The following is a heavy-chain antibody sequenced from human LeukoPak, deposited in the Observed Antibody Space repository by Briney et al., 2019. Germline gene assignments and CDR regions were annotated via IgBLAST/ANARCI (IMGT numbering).Heavy chain of an antibody. Sequence: PSETLSLTCTVSGGSISSGSYYWSWIRQPAGKGLEWIGRIYTSGSTNYNPSLKSRVTISVDTSKNQFSLKLSSVTAADTAVYYCASSIAARLDWFDPWGQGTLVTVSS. V-gene: IGHV4-61*02. D-gene: IGHD6-6*01. CDR3: ASSIAARLDWFDP. CDR1: GGSISSGSYY. CDR2: IYTSGST. J-gene: IGHJ5*02.